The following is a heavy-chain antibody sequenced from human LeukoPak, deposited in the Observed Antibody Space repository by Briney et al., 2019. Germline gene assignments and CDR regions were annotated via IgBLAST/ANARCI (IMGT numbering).Heavy chain of an antibody. CDR2: MNPNSGNT. D-gene: IGHD6-13*01. CDR1: GYTFTSYD. CDR3: ARGSSIAAAGSFDY. Sequence: ASVKVSCKASGYTFTSYDINWVRQATGQGPEWMGWMNPNSGNTGYAQKFQGRVTMTRNTSISTAYMELSSLRSEDTAVYYCARGSSIAAAGSFDYWGQGTLVTVSS. V-gene: IGHV1-8*01. J-gene: IGHJ4*02.